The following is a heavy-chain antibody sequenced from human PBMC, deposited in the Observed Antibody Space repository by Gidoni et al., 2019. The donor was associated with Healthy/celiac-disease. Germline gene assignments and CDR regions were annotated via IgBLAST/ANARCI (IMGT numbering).Heavy chain of an antibody. CDR1: GGSFSGYY. D-gene: IGHD3-16*01. CDR2: INHSGST. CDR3: ARGRRRRGMPDY. V-gene: IGHV4-34*01. J-gene: IGHJ4*02. Sequence: QVQLQQWGAGLLKPSETLSLTCAVYGGSFSGYYWSWIRQPPGKGLEWIGEINHSGSTNYNPSLKSRVTISGDTSKNQFSLKLSSVTAADTAVYYCARGRRRRGMPDYWGQGTLVTVSS.